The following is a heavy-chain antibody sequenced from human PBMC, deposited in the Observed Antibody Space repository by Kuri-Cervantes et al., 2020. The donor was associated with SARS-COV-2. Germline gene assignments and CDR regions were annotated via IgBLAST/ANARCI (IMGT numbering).Heavy chain of an antibody. CDR3: ARHTFPMGGFDY. CDR2: IYYSGST. CDR1: GGSISSYY. D-gene: IGHD3-16*01. J-gene: IGHJ4*02. V-gene: IGHV4-59*08. Sequence: GSLRLSCTVSGGSISSYYWSWIRQPPGKGLEWIGYIYYSGSTNYNPSLKSRVTISVDTSKNQFSLKLSSVTAADTAVYYCARHTFPMGGFDYWGQGTLVTVSS.